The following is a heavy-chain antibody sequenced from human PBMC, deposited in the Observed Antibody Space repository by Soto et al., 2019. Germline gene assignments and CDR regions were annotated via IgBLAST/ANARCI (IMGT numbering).Heavy chain of an antibody. CDR3: TTDIVVVPAAKDYYYYGMDV. J-gene: IGHJ6*02. V-gene: IGHV3-15*01. Sequence: GGSLRLSCAASGFTFSNAWMSWVRQAPGKGLEWVGRIKSKTDGGTTDYAAPVKGRFTISRDDSKNTLYLQMNSLKTEDTAVYYCTTDIVVVPAAKDYYYYGMDVWGQGTTVTVSS. D-gene: IGHD2-2*01. CDR2: IKSKTDGGTT. CDR1: GFTFSNAW.